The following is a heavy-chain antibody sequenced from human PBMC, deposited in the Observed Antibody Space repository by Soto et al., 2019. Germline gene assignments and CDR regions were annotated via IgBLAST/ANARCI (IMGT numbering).Heavy chain of an antibody. CDR1: GFTFDDYT. J-gene: IGHJ4*02. V-gene: IGHV3-43*01. CDR2: ISWDGGST. D-gene: IGHD6-13*01. CDR3: AKGRSPIIAAAGTALWY. Sequence: GSLRLSCAASGFTFDDYTMHWVRQAPGKGLEWVSLISWDGGSTYYADSVKGRFTISRDNSKNSLYLQMNSLRTEDTALYYCAKGRSPIIAAAGTALWYWGQGTQVTVSS.